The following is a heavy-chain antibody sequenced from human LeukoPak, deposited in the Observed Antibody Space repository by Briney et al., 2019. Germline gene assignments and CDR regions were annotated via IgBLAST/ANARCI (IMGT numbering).Heavy chain of an antibody. Sequence: GASVKVSFKASGYTFTSYGISWVRQAPGQGLEWMGWISAYNGNTNYAQKLQGRVTMTTDTSTSTAYMELRSLRSDDTAVYSCAGLRVPSPQLLWFGELSGPWFDPWGQGTLVTVSS. CDR2: ISAYNGNT. V-gene: IGHV1-18*01. D-gene: IGHD3-10*01. CDR1: GYTFTSYG. CDR3: AGLRVPSPQLLWFGELSGPWFDP. J-gene: IGHJ5*02.